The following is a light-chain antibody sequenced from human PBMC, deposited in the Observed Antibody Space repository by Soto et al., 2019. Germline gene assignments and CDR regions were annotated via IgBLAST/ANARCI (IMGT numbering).Light chain of an antibody. CDR2: EES. CDR1: QTINNW. V-gene: IGKV1-5*01. J-gene: IGKJ4*01. Sequence: DIQMTQSPSTLSASVGDRVTITCRASQTINNWLAWYQQKPGNPPRLLIYEESTLHSGVPSRFSGRKVGTQFILTIDSLQPEDFATYYCQQVKSYPRTFGGGTKV. CDR3: QQVKSYPRT.